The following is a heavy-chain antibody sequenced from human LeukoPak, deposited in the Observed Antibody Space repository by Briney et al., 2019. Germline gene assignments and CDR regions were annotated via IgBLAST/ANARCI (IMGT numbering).Heavy chain of an antibody. V-gene: IGHV3-7*01. CDR2: IKQDGSEK. Sequence: PSETLSLTCTVSGGSISSSSYYWGWIRQAPGKGLEWVANIKQDGSEKYYVDSVKGRFTISRDNAKNSLYLQMNSLRAEDTAVYYCARDLVWNYGAEGSEVDYWGQGTLVTVSS. CDR3: ARDLVWNYGAEGSEVDY. J-gene: IGHJ4*02. CDR1: GGSISSSSYY. D-gene: IGHD1-7*01.